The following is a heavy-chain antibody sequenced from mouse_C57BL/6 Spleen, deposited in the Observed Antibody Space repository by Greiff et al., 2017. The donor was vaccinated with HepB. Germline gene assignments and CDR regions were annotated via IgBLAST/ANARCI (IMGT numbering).Heavy chain of an antibody. CDR3: ARLDSLDY. CDR1: GYTFTDYY. CDR2: INPNNGGT. J-gene: IGHJ2*01. Sequence: EVQLQQSGPELVKPGASVKISCKASGYTFTDYYMNWVKQSHGKSLEWIGDINPNNGGTSYNQKFKGKATLTVDKSSSTAYMELRSLTSEDSAVYYCARLDSLDYWGQGTTLTVSS. V-gene: IGHV1-26*01.